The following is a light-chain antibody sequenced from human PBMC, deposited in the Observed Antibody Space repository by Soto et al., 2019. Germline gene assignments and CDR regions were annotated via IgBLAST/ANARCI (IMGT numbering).Light chain of an antibody. Sequence: EIVLTQSPATLSLSPGERDTLSCRASQSVSNYLAWYQQRPGQAPRLLIYEASTRATGIPARFSGSGSGTDFTLTISSLEPEDFALYYCQQRSTSITSGHGTRLEIK. J-gene: IGKJ5*01. CDR3: QQRSTSIT. CDR2: EAS. CDR1: QSVSNY. V-gene: IGKV3-11*01.